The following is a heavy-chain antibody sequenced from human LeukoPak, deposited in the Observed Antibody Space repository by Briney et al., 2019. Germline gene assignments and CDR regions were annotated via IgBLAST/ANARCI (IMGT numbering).Heavy chain of an antibody. Sequence: SETLSLTCTVSGGSISSSSYYWGWIRQPPGKGLEWIGSIYYSGSTYYIPSLKSRVTISVDTSKNQFSLKLSSVTAADTAVYYCARRGYSSSWYEDYWGQGTLVTVSS. D-gene: IGHD6-13*01. V-gene: IGHV4-39*01. CDR3: ARRGYSSSWYEDY. CDR2: IYYSGST. CDR1: GGSISSSSYY. J-gene: IGHJ4*02.